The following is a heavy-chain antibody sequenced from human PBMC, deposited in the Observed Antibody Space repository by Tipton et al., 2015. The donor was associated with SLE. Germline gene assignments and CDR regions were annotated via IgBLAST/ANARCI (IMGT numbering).Heavy chain of an antibody. J-gene: IGHJ4*02. CDR3: VRVRGYGVTNDY. CDR2: TNQIGTT. V-gene: IGHV4-34*01. D-gene: IGHD3-22*01. Sequence: TLSLTCGVSGGSFSGSYCSWIRQAPVKGLEWLGETNQIGTTKINPSLKSQVSISVDRSKNQCTLGLASVTAADTAVYYCVRVRGYGVTNDYWGQGPLVTVSS. CDR1: GGSFSGSY.